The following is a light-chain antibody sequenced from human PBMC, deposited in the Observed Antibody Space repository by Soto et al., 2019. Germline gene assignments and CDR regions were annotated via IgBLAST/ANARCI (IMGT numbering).Light chain of an antibody. J-gene: IGKJ3*01. CDR3: QQYSSSLFT. CDR1: QSISSSS. V-gene: IGKV3-20*01. CDR2: GAS. Sequence: EIVLTQSPGTPSLSSGERATLSCRASQSISSSSLAWYQQKPGQAPRLLIYGASSRATGIPDRFSGSGSGTDFTLTISRLEPEDFALYYCQQYSSSLFTFGPGTKVDIK.